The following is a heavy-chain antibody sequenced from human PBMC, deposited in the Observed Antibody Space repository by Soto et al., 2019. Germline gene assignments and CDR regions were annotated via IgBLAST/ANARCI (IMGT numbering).Heavy chain of an antibody. J-gene: IGHJ6*02. CDR2: ISYDGSNK. V-gene: IGHV3-30-3*01. D-gene: IGHD3-22*01. CDR1: GFTFSSSA. Sequence: WGSMRLSCAASGFTFSSSAMHWVCQAPVKGLEWVAVISYDGSNKYYADSVKGRFTISRDNSKNTLYLQMNSLRAEDTAVYYCARGAPAYYYDSSGSHPPTGLFYYYYYGMDVWGQGTTVTVSS. CDR3: ARGAPAYYYDSSGSHPPTGLFYYYYYGMDV.